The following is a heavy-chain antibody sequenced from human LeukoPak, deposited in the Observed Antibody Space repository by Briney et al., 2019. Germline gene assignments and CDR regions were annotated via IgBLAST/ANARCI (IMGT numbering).Heavy chain of an antibody. CDR3: AKANNYYDSSGYDPY. CDR1: GFTFSSYA. J-gene: IGHJ4*02. CDR2: ISGSGGST. V-gene: IGHV3-23*01. Sequence: GGSLRLSCAASGFTFSSYAMSWVRQAPGKGLEWVSAISGSGGSTYYVDSVKGRFTISRDNSKNTLYLQMNSLRAEDTAVYYCAKANNYYDSSGYDPYWGQGTLVTVSS. D-gene: IGHD3-22*01.